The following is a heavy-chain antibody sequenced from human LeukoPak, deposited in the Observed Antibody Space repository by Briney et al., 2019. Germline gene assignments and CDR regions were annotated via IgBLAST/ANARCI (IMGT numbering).Heavy chain of an antibody. CDR1: GGSFSGYY. Sequence: PSETLSLTCAVYGGSFSGYYWSWIRQPPGKGLEWIGEINHSGSTNYNPSLKSRVTISVDTSKNQFSLKLSSVTAADTAVYYCARERHYYMDVWGKGTTVTVSS. CDR3: ARERHYYMDV. J-gene: IGHJ6*03. V-gene: IGHV4-34*01. CDR2: INHSGST.